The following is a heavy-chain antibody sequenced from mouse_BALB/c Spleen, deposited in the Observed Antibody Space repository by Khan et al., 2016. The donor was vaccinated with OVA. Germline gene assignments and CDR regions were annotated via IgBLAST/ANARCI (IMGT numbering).Heavy chain of an antibody. V-gene: IGHV2-6-5*01. CDR1: GFSLSDYG. CDR2: IWGGGST. CDR3: AKGVWSYYYTLDY. Sequence: QVQLKESGPGLVAPSQNLSITCTVSGFSLSDYGVSWIRQPPGKGLEWLGVIWGGGSTYYNSALRSRLSISKDNSKSQVFLKMSSLQSDDTAMFYCAKGVWSYYYTLDYWVQGTSVTVPS. J-gene: IGHJ4*01.